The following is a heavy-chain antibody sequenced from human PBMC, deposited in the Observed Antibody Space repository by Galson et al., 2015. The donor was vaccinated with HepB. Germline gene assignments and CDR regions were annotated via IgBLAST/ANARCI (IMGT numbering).Heavy chain of an antibody. CDR2: IDPSGGSA. CDR1: GYIVTTHY. D-gene: IGHD5-18*01. J-gene: IGHJ4*02. V-gene: IGHV1-46*01. Sequence: SVKVSCKASGYIVTTHYMHWVRQAPGQGLEWMGMIDPSGGSASYPQRFQGRVSMTRHTSTNTVYMELSSLRSEDTAVYYCARGYGYGDADYWGQGTLVTVSS. CDR3: ARGYGYGDADY.